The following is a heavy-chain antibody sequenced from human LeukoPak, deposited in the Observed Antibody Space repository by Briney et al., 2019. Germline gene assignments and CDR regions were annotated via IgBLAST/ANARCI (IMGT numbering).Heavy chain of an antibody. J-gene: IGHJ5*02. Sequence: PSETLSLTCTVSGGSIFNYKWSWIRQTPGKELEWIGFVSHSGGTNYNPSLKSRVTMSLDASKNQFSLELNSVTPADTAVYYCARGGNYWPQWWFDPWGRGTLVSVSS. V-gene: IGHV4-59*01. CDR2: VSHSGGT. CDR3: ARGGNYWPQWWFDP. CDR1: GGSIFNYK. D-gene: IGHD1-26*01.